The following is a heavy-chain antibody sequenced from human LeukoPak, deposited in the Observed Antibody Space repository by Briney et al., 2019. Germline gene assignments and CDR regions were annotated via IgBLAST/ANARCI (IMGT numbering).Heavy chain of an antibody. CDR1: GYSFTRYW. D-gene: IGHD3-22*01. V-gene: IGHV5-51*01. CDR3: ARWSGVVVVITTSDAFDI. CDR2: IYPGDSDT. J-gene: IGHJ3*02. Sequence: GESLKISCKGSGYSFTRYWIGWVRQMPGKGLEWMGMIYPGDSDTRYSPSFKGQVTISADKSISTAYLQWSSLKASDTAMYYCARWSGVVVVITTSDAFDIWGQGTMVTVSS.